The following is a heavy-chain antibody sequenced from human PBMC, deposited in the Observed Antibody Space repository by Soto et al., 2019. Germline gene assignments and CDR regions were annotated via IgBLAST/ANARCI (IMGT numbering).Heavy chain of an antibody. J-gene: IGHJ6*02. D-gene: IGHD2-15*01. CDR1: GYTFTSYS. CDR3: ARDHNFGFILYAMDV. CDR2: INPSSGRT. V-gene: IGHV1-46*01. Sequence: ASVKVSCKESGYTFTSYSMHWVRQAPGQGLEWMGIINPSSGRTSYAQNFQGRVTMTSDTSTSIVYMEMGILKSEDTAVYYCARDHNFGFILYAMDVWGQGTTVTVSS.